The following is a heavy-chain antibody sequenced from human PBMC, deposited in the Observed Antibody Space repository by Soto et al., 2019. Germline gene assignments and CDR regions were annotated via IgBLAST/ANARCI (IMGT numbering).Heavy chain of an antibody. J-gene: IGHJ6*04. CDR1: GYTFTSYY. CDR2: INPSGGST. D-gene: IGHD3-10*01. CDR3: ARDQFSYYGSGRPCPNAYYYYYGMDV. Sequence: ASVKVSCKASGYTFTSYYMHWVRQAPGQGLEWMGIINPSGGSTSYAQKFQGRVTMTRDTSTSTVYMELSSLRSEDTAVYYCARDQFSYYGSGRPCPNAYYYYYGMDVWGEGTTVTVSS. V-gene: IGHV1-46*01.